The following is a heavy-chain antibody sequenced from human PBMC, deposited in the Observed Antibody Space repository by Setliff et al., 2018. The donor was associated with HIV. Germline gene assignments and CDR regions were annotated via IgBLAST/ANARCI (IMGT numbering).Heavy chain of an antibody. CDR3: AKDIPVEGDSGYDPLFGY. CDR2: IYSDGRT. V-gene: IGHV3-53*01. CDR1: GFSVSNNF. D-gene: IGHD5-12*01. J-gene: IGHJ4*02. Sequence: GGSLRLSCAASGFSVSNNFMSWARQAPGKGLEWVSLIYSDGRTNHADSVKGRFTISRDNSKNTLYLQMNSLRAEDTAVYYCAKDIPVEGDSGYDPLFGYWGQGTLVTVSS.